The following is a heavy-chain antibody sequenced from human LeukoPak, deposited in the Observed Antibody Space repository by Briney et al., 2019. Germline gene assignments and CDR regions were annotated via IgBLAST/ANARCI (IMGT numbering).Heavy chain of an antibody. D-gene: IGHD5-18*01. CDR2: ISAYNGNT. Sequence: ASVKVSCKASGYTFTSYAMNWVRQAPGQGLEWMGWISAYNGNTNYAQKLQGRVTMTTDTSTSTAYMELRSLRSDDTAVYYCASLINSYGYLVDYWGQGTLVTVSS. V-gene: IGHV1-18*01. J-gene: IGHJ4*02. CDR1: GYTFTSYA. CDR3: ASLINSYGYLVDY.